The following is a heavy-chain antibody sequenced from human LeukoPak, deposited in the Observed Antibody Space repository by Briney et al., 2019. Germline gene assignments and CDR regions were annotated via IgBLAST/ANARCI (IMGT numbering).Heavy chain of an antibody. CDR2: ISAYNGNT. CDR3: ARPLTRGGYGSGSYGY. J-gene: IGHJ4*02. Sequence: ASVKVSCKASGYTFTSYGISWVRQAPGQGLEWMGWISAYNGNTNYARKLQGRVTMTTDTSTSTAYMELRSLRSDDTAVYYCARPLTRGGYGSGSYGYWGQGTLVTVSS. V-gene: IGHV1-18*01. CDR1: GYTFTSYG. D-gene: IGHD3-10*01.